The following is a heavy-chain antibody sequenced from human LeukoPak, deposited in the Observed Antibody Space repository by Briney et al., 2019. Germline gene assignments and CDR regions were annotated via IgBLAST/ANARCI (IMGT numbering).Heavy chain of an antibody. D-gene: IGHD6-13*01. CDR2: INHSGST. CDR3: ARRIRRYSSSWPYYFDY. V-gene: IGHV4-34*01. Sequence: RQPXGXGLEWIGEINHSGSTNYNPSLKSRGTISVDTSKNQFSLKLSSVTAADTAVYYCARRIRRYSSSWPYYFDYWGQGTLVTVSS. J-gene: IGHJ4*02.